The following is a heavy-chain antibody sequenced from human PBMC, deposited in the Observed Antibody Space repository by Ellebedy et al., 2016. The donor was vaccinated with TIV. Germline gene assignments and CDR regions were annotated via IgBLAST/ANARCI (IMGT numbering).Heavy chain of an antibody. J-gene: IGHJ6*02. D-gene: IGHD3-3*02. CDR1: GYTLTSFA. V-gene: IGHV7-4-1*02. Sequence: AASVKVSCKASGYTLTSFAMNWVRQAPGQGLEWMGWIHTNTGNPTYAQGFTGRFVFSLDTSVSSAYLQLSGLKAEDNAVYYCARELATGPGYGMDVWGHGTTVTVSS. CDR2: IHTNTGNP. CDR3: ARELATGPGYGMDV.